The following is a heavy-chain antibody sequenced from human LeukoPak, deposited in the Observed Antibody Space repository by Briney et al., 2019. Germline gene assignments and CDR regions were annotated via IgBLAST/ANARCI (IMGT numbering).Heavy chain of an antibody. Sequence: GGSLRLSCAASGFTFSSYAMHWVRQAPGKGLEWVAVISYDGSNKYYADSVKGRFTISRDNSKNTLYLQMNSLRAEDTAVYYCAKDLVGSGWYSWFDYWGQGTLVTVSS. D-gene: IGHD6-19*01. CDR1: GFTFSSYA. J-gene: IGHJ4*02. CDR3: AKDLVGSGWYSWFDY. V-gene: IGHV3-30-3*01. CDR2: ISYDGSNK.